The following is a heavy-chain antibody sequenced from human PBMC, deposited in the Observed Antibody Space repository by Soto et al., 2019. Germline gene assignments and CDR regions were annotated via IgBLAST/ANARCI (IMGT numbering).Heavy chain of an antibody. V-gene: IGHV3-48*03. J-gene: IGHJ4*02. Sequence: GGSLSLSCEASGFSFSDYEMNWVRQFPGEGLEWVAYIARDGETTFYADSVEGRFVVSRDNAKNSLFLQMDRLTGDDTAVYFRERDTPPAELDYWGQGSLVTVSS. CDR2: IARDGETT. CDR1: GFSFSDYE. D-gene: IGHD2-15*01. CDR3: ERDTPPAELDY.